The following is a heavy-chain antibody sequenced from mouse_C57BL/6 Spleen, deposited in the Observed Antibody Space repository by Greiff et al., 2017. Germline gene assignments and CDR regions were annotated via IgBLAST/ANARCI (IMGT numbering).Heavy chain of an antibody. CDR2: IYPRSGNT. CDR3: ARRGSYYDYDVGYFDV. J-gene: IGHJ1*03. D-gene: IGHD2-4*01. CDR1: GYTFTSYG. Sequence: VQLQQSGAELARPGASVKLSCKASGYTFTSYGISWVKQRTGQGLEWIGEIYPRSGNTYYNEKFKGKATLTADKSSSTAYMELRSLTSEDSAVYFCARRGSYYDYDVGYFDVWGTGTTVTVSS. V-gene: IGHV1-81*01.